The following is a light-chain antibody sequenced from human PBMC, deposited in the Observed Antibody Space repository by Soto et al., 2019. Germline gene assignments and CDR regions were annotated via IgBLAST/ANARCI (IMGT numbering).Light chain of an antibody. Sequence: QSVLTQPPSVSAAPGQKVTISCSGTTSNIGTNYVSWYQHLPGTGPKLLIYDNNKRPSGIPDRFSGSKSGTSATLGITGLQTGDEADYYCGTWDNNLSAGVFGGGTKVTVL. CDR3: GTWDNNLSAGV. CDR1: TSNIGTNY. CDR2: DNN. V-gene: IGLV1-51*01. J-gene: IGLJ2*01.